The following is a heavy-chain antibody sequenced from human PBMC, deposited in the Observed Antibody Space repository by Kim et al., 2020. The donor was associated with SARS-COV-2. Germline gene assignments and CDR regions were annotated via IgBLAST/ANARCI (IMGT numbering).Heavy chain of an antibody. V-gene: IGHV1-8*01. J-gene: IGHJ6*03. D-gene: IGHD3-9*01. CDR3: ARRLRYFDWLSPSYYYYYMDV. CDR2: MNPNSGNT. CDR1: GYTFTSYD. Sequence: ASVKVSCKSSGYTFTSYDINWVRQATGQGLEWMGWMNPNSGNTGYAQQFQGRVTMTRNTSISTAYMELSSLRSEDTAVYYCARRLRYFDWLSPSYYYYYMDVWGKGTTVTVSS.